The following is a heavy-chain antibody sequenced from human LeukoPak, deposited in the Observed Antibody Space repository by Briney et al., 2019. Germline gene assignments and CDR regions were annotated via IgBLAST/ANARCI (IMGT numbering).Heavy chain of an antibody. CDR2: ISSSSSTI. J-gene: IGHJ5*02. V-gene: IGHV3-48*01. D-gene: IGHD3-10*01. CDR1: GFTFSSYS. Sequence: PGGSLRLSCAASGFTFSSYSMNWVRQAPGKGLEWVSYISSSSSTIYYADSVKGRFTISRDNAKNSLYLQMNSLRAEDTAVYYCARPPKPGYYYGSAREFDPWGQGTLVTVSS. CDR3: ARPPKPGYYYGSAREFDP.